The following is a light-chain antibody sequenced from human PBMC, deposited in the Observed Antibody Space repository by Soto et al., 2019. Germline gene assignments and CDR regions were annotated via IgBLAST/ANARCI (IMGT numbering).Light chain of an antibody. CDR1: QGISSA. J-gene: IGKJ2*01. V-gene: IGKV1-13*02. CDR2: DAS. CDR3: QQFNSYPYT. Sequence: AIQLTQSPSSLSASVGERVTITCRASQGISSALAWYQQKPGKAHKLLIYDASSLESGVPSRFSGSGSGIDFTLTISSLQPEDFATYYCQQFNSYPYTFGQGTKLEIK.